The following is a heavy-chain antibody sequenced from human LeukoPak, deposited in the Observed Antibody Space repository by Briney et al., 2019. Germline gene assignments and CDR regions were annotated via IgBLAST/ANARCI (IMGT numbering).Heavy chain of an antibody. CDR1: GDPISSYH. V-gene: IGHV4-59*01. Sequence: SETLSLTCTVSGDPISSYHWSWIRQSPGKGLEWIGYISYSGSTNHNPSLKSRVTISVDTSKNQFSLQLSSVTAADTAVYYCARVGRGDHTWGSYYFDHWGQGTLVTVSS. D-gene: IGHD3-16*01. J-gene: IGHJ4*02. CDR2: ISYSGST. CDR3: ARVGRGDHTWGSYYFDH.